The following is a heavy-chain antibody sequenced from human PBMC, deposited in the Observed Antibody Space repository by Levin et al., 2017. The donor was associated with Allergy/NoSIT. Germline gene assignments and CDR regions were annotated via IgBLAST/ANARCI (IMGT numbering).Heavy chain of an antibody. CDR2: ISSGGTST. J-gene: IGHJ4*02. V-gene: IGHV3-23*05. CDR1: GFTFSSHS. CDR3: AKRDTSGHYYFDY. Sequence: GESLKISCAASGFTFSSHSMSWVRQAPGEGLEWVSSISSGGTSTYYPDSVKGRFTISRDNSKNTLFLQMNSLRAEDTAVYFCAKRDTSGHYYFDYWGRGTLVTVSS. D-gene: IGHD1-26*01.